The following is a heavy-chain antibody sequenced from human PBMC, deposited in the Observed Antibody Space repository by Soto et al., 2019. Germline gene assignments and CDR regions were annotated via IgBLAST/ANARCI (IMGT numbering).Heavy chain of an antibody. CDR2: IYRTGST. CDR1: GGSISTVGHY. V-gene: IGHV4-31*03. CDR3: ARATGTLRSRNCDY. D-gene: IGHD1-1*01. Sequence: SEALSLTCSVSGGSISTVGHYWTWIRQPPGKGLEWIGSIYRTGSTYYSKFLRSRLTMSVDTSKSQCSLRLSSVTAADTAVYYCARATGTLRSRNCDYWGQGSLVTVSS. J-gene: IGHJ4*02.